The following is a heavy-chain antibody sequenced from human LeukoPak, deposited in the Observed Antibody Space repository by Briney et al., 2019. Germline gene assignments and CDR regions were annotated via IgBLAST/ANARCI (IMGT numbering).Heavy chain of an antibody. CDR1: GFTFSSYE. CDR2: ISSSGSTI. J-gene: IGHJ6*02. V-gene: IGHV3-48*03. Sequence: GGSLRLSCAASGFTFSSYEMNWVRQASGKGLEWVSYISSSGSTIYYADSVKGRFTISRDNAKNSLYLQMNSLRAEDTAVYYCARVGSSSWYPYYYYGMDAWGQGTTVTVSS. CDR3: ARVGSSSWYPYYYYGMDA. D-gene: IGHD6-13*01.